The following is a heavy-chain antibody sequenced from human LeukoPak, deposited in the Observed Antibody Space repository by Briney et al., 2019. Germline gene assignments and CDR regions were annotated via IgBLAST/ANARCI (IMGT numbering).Heavy chain of an antibody. V-gene: IGHV4-59*01. CDR1: GDSMSTYY. J-gene: IGHJ3*02. Sequence: SETLSLTCTVSGDSMSTYYWSWIRQPPEKGLEWIGYVYYDGNNDYNPSLKSRVTTSIDTSKKQFSLKLTSVTAADTAVYYCARVKDDNNYDRAFDIWGQGTMVTVSS. CDR2: VYYDGNN. CDR3: ARVKDDNNYDRAFDI. D-gene: IGHD5-24*01.